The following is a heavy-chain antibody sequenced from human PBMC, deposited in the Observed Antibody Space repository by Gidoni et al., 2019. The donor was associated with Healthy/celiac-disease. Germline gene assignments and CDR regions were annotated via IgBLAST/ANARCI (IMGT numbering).Heavy chain of an antibody. V-gene: IGHV3-53*01. Sequence: EVQLVESGGGLIQPGGSLRLSCAASGFTGSSNYMSWVRQAPGKGLEWVSVIYSGGSTYYADSVKGRFTISRDNSKNTLYLQMNSLRAEDTAVYYCARARRPLGYCSSTSCYRPDAFDIWGQGTMVTVSS. J-gene: IGHJ3*02. D-gene: IGHD2-2*01. CDR2: IYSGGST. CDR1: GFTGSSNY. CDR3: ARARRPLGYCSSTSCYRPDAFDI.